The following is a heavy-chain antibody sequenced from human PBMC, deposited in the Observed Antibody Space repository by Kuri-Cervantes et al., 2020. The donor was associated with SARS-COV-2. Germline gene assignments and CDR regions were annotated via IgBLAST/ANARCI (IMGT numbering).Heavy chain of an antibody. J-gene: IGHJ4*02. V-gene: IGHV3-48*02. CDR1: GFTFSSYS. Sequence: GGSLRLSCAASGFTFSSYSMNWVRQAPGKGLEWVSYISSSSSTIYYADSVKGRFTISRDNAKNSLYLQMNSLRDEDTAVYYCARGSNCYDSSGYYSWGQGTLVTVSS. D-gene: IGHD3-22*01. CDR3: ARGSNCYDSSGYYS. CDR2: ISSSSSTI.